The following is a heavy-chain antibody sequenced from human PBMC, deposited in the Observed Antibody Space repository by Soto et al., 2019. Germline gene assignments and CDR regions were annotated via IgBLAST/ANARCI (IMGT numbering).Heavy chain of an antibody. J-gene: IGHJ4*02. V-gene: IGHV3-30*18. D-gene: IGHD1-26*01. Sequence: QVQLVESGGGVVQPGRSLRLSCSASGFTFSDYTMHWVRQAPGKGLEWVAIILYGESDPYYSDSVKGRFTISRDNSKNTLYLQMHSLTTEDTAVYYCAKDGTHLWSKQYYFDSWGQGALVTVSS. CDR1: GFTFSDYT. CDR3: AKDGTHLWSKQYYFDS. CDR2: ILYGESDP.